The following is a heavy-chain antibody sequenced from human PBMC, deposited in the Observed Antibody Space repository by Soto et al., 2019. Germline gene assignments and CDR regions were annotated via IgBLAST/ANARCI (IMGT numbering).Heavy chain of an antibody. CDR2: INPSGGST. J-gene: IGHJ6*02. CDR1: GYTFTSYY. CDR3: AVAGIWFGTYYYGMDV. V-gene: IGHV1-46*01. Sequence: GASVKVSCKASGYTFTSYYMHWVRQAPGQGLEWMGIINPSGGSTSYAQKFQGRVTMTRDTSTSTVYMELSSLRSEDTAVYYCAVAGIWFGTYYYGMDVWGQGTTVTVSS. D-gene: IGHD3-10*01.